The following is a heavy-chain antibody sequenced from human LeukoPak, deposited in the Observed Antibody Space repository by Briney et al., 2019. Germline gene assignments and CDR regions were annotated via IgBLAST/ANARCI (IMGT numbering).Heavy chain of an antibody. Sequence: PGGSLRLSCAASGFTFSSYAMSWVRQAPGKGLQWVSSISGIGATTYYADSVKGRFTISRDNSKNTLYLQMNSLRAEDTAVYYCARERANAFTMMDYWGQGTLVTVSS. CDR2: ISGIGATT. CDR3: ARERANAFTMMDY. V-gene: IGHV3-23*01. CDR1: GFTFSSYA. J-gene: IGHJ4*02. D-gene: IGHD3-22*01.